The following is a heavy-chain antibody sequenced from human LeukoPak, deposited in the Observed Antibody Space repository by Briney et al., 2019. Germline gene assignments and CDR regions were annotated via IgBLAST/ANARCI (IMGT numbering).Heavy chain of an antibody. J-gene: IGHJ4*02. CDR3: ARGSNYDYVWGSYGFDY. CDR1: GGSISSYY. V-gene: IGHV4-4*07. Sequence: SETLSLTCTVSGGSISSYYWSLIRQPAGKGLEWIGRIYTSGSTNYNPSLKSRVTISVDTSKNQFSLKLSSVTAADTAVYYCARGSNYDYVWGSYGFDYWGQGTLVTVSS. CDR2: IYTSGST. D-gene: IGHD3-16*01.